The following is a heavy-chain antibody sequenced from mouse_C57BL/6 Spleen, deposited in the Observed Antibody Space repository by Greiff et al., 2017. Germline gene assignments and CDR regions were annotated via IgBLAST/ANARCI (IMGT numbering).Heavy chain of an antibody. CDR2: IYPGDGDT. CDR1: GYAFSSSC. J-gene: IGHJ2*01. V-gene: IGHV1-82*01. D-gene: IGHD1-1*01. Sequence: VQLQQSGPELVKPGASVKISCKASGYAFSSSCMNWVKQRPGKGLEWIGRIYPGDGDTNYNGKFKGKATLTADKSSSTAYMQLSSLTSEDSAVYFCARGTTVVLDYWGQGTTLTVSS. CDR3: ARGTTVVLDY.